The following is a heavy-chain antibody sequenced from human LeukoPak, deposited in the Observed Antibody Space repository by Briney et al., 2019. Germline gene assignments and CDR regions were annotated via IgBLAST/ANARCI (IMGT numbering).Heavy chain of an antibody. D-gene: IGHD6-25*01. CDR3: ARKRGLRQRLNWFDP. J-gene: IGHJ5*02. Sequence: PSETLSLTCAVYGGSFSGYYWSWIRQPPGKGLEWIGETNHSGSTNYNPSLKSRVTISVDTSKNQFSLKLSSVTAADTAVYYCARKRGLRQRLNWFDPWGQGTLVTVSS. CDR2: TNHSGST. V-gene: IGHV4-34*01. CDR1: GGSFSGYY.